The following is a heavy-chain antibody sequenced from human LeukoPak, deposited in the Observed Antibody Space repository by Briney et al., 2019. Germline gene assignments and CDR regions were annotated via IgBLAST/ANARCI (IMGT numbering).Heavy chain of an antibody. J-gene: IGHJ5*02. CDR3: ARLSTGNSRWFDP. CDR2: IHASGIT. CDR1: GDSINSGNYY. Sequence: SETLSLTCIVSGDSINSGNYYWSWIRQAAGRGLEWIGRIHASGITNYNPSLKSRVTISVDTSKNQFSLTMNSVTAADTAAYHCARLSTGNSRWFDPWGQGTLVTVSS. D-gene: IGHD1-1*01. V-gene: IGHV4-61*02.